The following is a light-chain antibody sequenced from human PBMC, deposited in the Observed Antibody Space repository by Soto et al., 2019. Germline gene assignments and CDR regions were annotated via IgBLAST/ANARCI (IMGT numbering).Light chain of an antibody. Sequence: EIGLTQAPATLCWPPWQRATLSCRGSKVVSSYLAWYQQKPGQAPRLLIYDASSRAPGIPERFSGSGSGTDFTLTISRLEPEDFAVYYCQQYVSSPKTFGQGTKVDIK. J-gene: IGKJ1*01. V-gene: IGKV3-20*01. CDR2: DAS. CDR3: QQYVSSPKT. CDR1: KVVSSY.